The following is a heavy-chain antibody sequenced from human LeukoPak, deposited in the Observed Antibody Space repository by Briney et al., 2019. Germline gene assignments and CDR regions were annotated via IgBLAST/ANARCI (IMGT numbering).Heavy chain of an antibody. CDR1: GFTFSSYA. D-gene: IGHD6-13*01. J-gene: IGHJ4*02. Sequence: PGRSLRLSCAASGFTFSSYAMHWVRQAPGKGLEWVSIISYDGSNKYYADFVKGRFTVSRENSKNSLYLQMNSLRADDTAEYYCARLIAAAGTSYFDYWGQGALVTVSS. CDR3: ARLIAAAGTSYFDY. V-gene: IGHV3-30-3*01. CDR2: ISYDGSNK.